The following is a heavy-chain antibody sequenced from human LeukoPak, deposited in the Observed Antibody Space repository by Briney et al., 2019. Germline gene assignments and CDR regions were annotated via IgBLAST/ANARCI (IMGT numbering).Heavy chain of an antibody. CDR1: GFTFSSYA. Sequence: PGGSLRLSCAASGFTFSSYAMSWVRQAPGKGLEWVSAISGSGGSTYYADSVKGRFTISRGNSKNTLYLQMNSLRAEDTAVYYCAKAAAGYYYDSSGPYFDYWGQGTLVTVSS. V-gene: IGHV3-23*01. CDR3: AKAAAGYYYDSSGPYFDY. J-gene: IGHJ4*02. CDR2: ISGSGGST. D-gene: IGHD3-22*01.